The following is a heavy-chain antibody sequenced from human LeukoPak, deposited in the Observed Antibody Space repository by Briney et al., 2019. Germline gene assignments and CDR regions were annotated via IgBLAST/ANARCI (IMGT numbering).Heavy chain of an antibody. CDR2: IYYTGSS. D-gene: IGHD2-8*01. Sequence: SETLSLTCTVSGGSISSSDYYWGWIRQPPGKGLEWIGNIYYTGSSSYNSSLKSRVTISVDTSKNQFSLQLSSVTAADTAVNYCARENYCTNGVCWAFDPWGQGTLVTVSS. CDR1: GGSISSSDYY. CDR3: ARENYCTNGVCWAFDP. J-gene: IGHJ5*02. V-gene: IGHV4-39*07.